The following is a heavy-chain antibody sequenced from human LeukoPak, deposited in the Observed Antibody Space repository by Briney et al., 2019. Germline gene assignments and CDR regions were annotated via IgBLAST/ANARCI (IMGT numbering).Heavy chain of an antibody. D-gene: IGHD6-13*01. V-gene: IGHV3-43*02. J-gene: IGHJ4*02. CDR3: AKVLGSSSWYSLGY. CDR1: GFTFDNYA. CDR2: ISGGGGST. Sequence: GGSLRLSCAASGFTFDNYAMHWVRQAPGKGLEWVSLISGGGGSTSYADSVKGRFTTSRDNNKGSLYLQMNSLRTEDTALYYCAKVLGSSSWYSLGYWGQGTLVTVSS.